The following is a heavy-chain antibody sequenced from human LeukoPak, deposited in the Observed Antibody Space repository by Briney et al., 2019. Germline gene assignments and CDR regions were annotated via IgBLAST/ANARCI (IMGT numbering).Heavy chain of an antibody. D-gene: IGHD6-13*01. J-gene: IGHJ4*02. CDR3: ARGGRSSWYYFDY. CDR1: GGSISSYY. CDR2: IYYSGST. V-gene: IGHV4-59*08. Sequence: SSETLSLTCTVSGGSISSYYWSWIRQPPGKGLEWIGYIYYSGSTNYNSSLKSRVTISVDTSKNQFSLKLSSVTAADTAVYYCARGGRSSWYYFDYWGQGTLVTVSS.